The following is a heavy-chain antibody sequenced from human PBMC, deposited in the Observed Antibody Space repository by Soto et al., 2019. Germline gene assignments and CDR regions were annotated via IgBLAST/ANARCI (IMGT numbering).Heavy chain of an antibody. CDR3: ARDPADPQEGAFDL. J-gene: IGHJ3*01. D-gene: IGHD6-19*01. CDR1: GGTFSSYT. Sequence: GASVKVSCKASGGTFSSYTISWVRQAPGQGLEWMGRIIPILGIANYAQKFQGRVTITADESTSTAYMELSSLRSEDTAVYYWARDPADPQEGAFDLWGQGTMVTVS. V-gene: IGHV1-69*04. CDR2: IIPILGIA.